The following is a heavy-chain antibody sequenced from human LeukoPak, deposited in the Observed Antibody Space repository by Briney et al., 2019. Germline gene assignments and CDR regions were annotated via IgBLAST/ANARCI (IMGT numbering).Heavy chain of an antibody. Sequence: GGSLRLSCTVSGFTVSSNSMSWVRQGPGKGLQWVAFIRYDGSNKNYADSVKGRFTISRDNSKNTLYMQLNSLRVEDTAVYYCAKGGAYSTFEFWGQGTLVTVSS. CDR2: IRYDGSNK. D-gene: IGHD1-26*01. V-gene: IGHV3-30*02. J-gene: IGHJ4*02. CDR1: GFTVSSNS. CDR3: AKGGAYSTFEF.